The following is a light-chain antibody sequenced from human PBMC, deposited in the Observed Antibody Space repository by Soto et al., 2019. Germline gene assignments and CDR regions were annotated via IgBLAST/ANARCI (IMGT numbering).Light chain of an antibody. J-gene: IGKJ1*01. CDR3: HQYAYSPRT. CDR2: GVF. V-gene: IGKV3-20*01. Sequence: KVLTQSPGTLSLSPGERATLSCRASQSLSNTFLSWYQQKPGQAPRLLIYGVFSRATGIPDRFSGSGSGTDFTLTISRLEPEDSAVYFCHQYAYSPRTFGQGTKVEIK. CDR1: QSLSNTF.